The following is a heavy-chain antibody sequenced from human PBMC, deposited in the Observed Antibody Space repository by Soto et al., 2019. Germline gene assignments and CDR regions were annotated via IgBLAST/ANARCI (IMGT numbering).Heavy chain of an antibody. CDR3: AKGLWVNYNYFDY. J-gene: IGHJ4*02. CDR2: ISGSGGVST. V-gene: IGHV3-23*01. D-gene: IGHD4-4*01. CDR1: GFTFSNYA. Sequence: EVQLLESGGGLVQPGGSLRLSCAASGFTFSNYAMSWVRQAPGKGLEWVSAISGSGGVSTYYADSVKGRFTISRDNSKNTLYLQMNSLRAEDTAVYYCAKGLWVNYNYFDYWGQGTLVPVSS.